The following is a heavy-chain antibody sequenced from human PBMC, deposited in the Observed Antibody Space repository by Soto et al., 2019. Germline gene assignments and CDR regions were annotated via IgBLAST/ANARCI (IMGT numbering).Heavy chain of an antibody. CDR3: ARRITMIRELFHAPGGLDV. CDR2: ISASGGRA. Sequence: EVQLLESGGGLVQPGGSLRLSCATSGLVFSTYAMSWVRQAPGKGPEWVSGISASGGRAFYEDSVKGRFTISRDNSKNMIFLDMNSLRSEDTAVYYCARRITMIRELFHAPGGLDVWGQGTTVIVSS. CDR1: GLVFSTYA. J-gene: IGHJ6*01. V-gene: IGHV3-23*01. D-gene: IGHD3-22*01.